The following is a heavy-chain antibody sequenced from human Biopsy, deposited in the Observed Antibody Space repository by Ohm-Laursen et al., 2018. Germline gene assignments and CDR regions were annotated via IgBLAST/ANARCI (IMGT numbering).Heavy chain of an antibody. CDR1: GFTFSDYY. Sequence: SLRLSCSASGFTFSDYYMSWIRQAPGKGLEWVANINSVGNIYYADSVRGRFTIFRENAKNSLYLQMNSLRVEDTVVYYCARSVPIMAAPIDFWGQGTLVTVSS. D-gene: IGHD2-15*01. V-gene: IGHV3-11*01. J-gene: IGHJ4*02. CDR3: ARSVPIMAAPIDF. CDR2: INSVGNI.